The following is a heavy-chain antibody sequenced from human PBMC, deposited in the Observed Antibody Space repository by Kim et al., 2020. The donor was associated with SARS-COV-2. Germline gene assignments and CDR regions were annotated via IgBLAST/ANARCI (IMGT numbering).Heavy chain of an antibody. D-gene: IGHD5-12*01. V-gene: IGHV1-2*02. J-gene: IGHJ4*02. CDR2: INPNSGGT. CDR1: GYTFTGYY. CDR3: ARDLGIVPSGYDAERAPSDY. Sequence: ASVKVSCKASGYTFTGYYMHWVRQAPGQGLEWMGWINPNSGGTNYAQKFQGRVTMTRDTSISTAYMELSRLRSDDTAVYYCARDLGIVPSGYDAERAPSDYWGQGTLVTVSS.